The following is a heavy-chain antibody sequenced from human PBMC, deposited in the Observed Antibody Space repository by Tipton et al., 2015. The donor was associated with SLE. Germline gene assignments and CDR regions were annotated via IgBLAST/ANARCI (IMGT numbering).Heavy chain of an antibody. CDR3: ARGYCSGGSCYYFDY. Sequence: QVQLVQSGAEVKKPGASVKVSCKASGYTFTNYAMNWVRQAPGQGLEWMGWISGYSGNTKYAQKFQGRVTMTTDTSTSTAYMELRSLRSDDTAVYYCARGYCSGGSCYYFDYWGQGTLVTVSS. V-gene: IGHV1-18*01. J-gene: IGHJ4*02. CDR2: ISGYSGNT. D-gene: IGHD2-15*01. CDR1: GYTFTNYA.